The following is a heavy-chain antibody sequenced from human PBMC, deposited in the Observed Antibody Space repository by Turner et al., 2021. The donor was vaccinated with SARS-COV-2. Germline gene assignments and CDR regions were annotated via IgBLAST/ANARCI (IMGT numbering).Heavy chain of an antibody. D-gene: IGHD4-17*01. CDR3: ARDPVSVTSGYGDYFY. J-gene: IGHJ4*02. CDR2: IWYDGTNK. V-gene: IGHV3-33*01. Sequence: QVQLVESGGGVVKPGRSLRLSCAASGFTFSSYGMHWVRQAPGKGLEWVAIIWYDGTNKYYADSVKGRFTISRDNSKNTLYLQMNSLRAEDTAVYYCARDPVSVTSGYGDYFYWGQGTLVTVSS. CDR1: GFTFSSYG.